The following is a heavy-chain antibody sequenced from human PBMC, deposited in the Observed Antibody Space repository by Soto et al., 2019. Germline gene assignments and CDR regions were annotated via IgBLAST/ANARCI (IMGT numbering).Heavy chain of an antibody. J-gene: IGHJ2*01. CDR1: GFTFSSYA. V-gene: IGHV3-23*01. D-gene: IGHD4-17*01. Sequence: EVQLLESGGGLVQPGGSLRLSCAASGFTFSSYAMSWVRQAPGKGLEWVSAISGSGGSTYYADSVKGRFTISRDNSKNTLYLQMNSLRAEDTAVYYCARSYGDYVSLDWYFDLWGRGTLVTVSS. CDR3: ARSYGDYVSLDWYFDL. CDR2: ISGSGGST.